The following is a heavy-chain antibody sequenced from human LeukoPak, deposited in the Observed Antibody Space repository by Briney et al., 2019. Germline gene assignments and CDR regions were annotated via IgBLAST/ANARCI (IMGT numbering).Heavy chain of an antibody. CDR2: VNHSGST. CDR3: ASAGGNSGY. D-gene: IGHD4-23*01. J-gene: IGHJ4*02. CDR1: GGSFSGYY. Sequence: SETLSLTCAVYGGSFSGYYWSWIRQPPGKGLEWIGEVNHSGSTNYNPSLKSRVTISVDTSKNQFSLKLSSVTAADTAVYYCASAGGNSGYWGQGTLVTVSS. V-gene: IGHV4-34*01.